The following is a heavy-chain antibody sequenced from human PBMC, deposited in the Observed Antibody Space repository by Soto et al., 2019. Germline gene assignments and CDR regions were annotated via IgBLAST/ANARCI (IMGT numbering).Heavy chain of an antibody. CDR3: ARDREGRYRHFDY. V-gene: IGHV3-33*01. D-gene: IGHD5-12*01. J-gene: IGHJ4*02. Sequence: PGGSLRLSCAASEFTFSSYGMHWVRQAPGKGLEWVAVIWYDGSNKYYADSVKGRFTVSRDNSKNTLYLQMNSLRAEDTAVYYCARDREGRYRHFDYWGQGNLVTVSS. CDR2: IWYDGSNK. CDR1: EFTFSSYG.